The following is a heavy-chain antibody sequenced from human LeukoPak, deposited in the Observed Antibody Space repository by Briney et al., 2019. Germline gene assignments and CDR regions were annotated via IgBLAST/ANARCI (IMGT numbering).Heavy chain of an antibody. Sequence: ASVKVSCKASGYTFTSYYMHWVRQAPGQGLEWMGIINPSGGSTSYAQKFQGRVTMTRDMSTSTVYMELSSLRSEDTAVYYCARVNRVLSSSWANFDYWGQGTLVTVSS. D-gene: IGHD6-13*01. CDR2: INPSGGST. CDR3: ARVNRVLSSSWANFDY. J-gene: IGHJ4*02. CDR1: GYTFTSYY. V-gene: IGHV1-46*01.